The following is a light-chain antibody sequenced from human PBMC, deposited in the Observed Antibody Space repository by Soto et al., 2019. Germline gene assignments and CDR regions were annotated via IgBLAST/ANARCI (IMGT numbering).Light chain of an antibody. V-gene: IGKV3-11*01. CDR2: DAF. CDR1: QSVSRY. Sequence: EIVLTQSPVTLSLSPGERATLYCRASQSVSRYLAWYQQKTDQAPRLLIYDAFNRATGIPARFSGIVSGTDFTLTISRLEPEDCVVYDGQQRSNWPITFCPGTRLEIK. CDR3: QQRSNWPIT. J-gene: IGKJ5*01.